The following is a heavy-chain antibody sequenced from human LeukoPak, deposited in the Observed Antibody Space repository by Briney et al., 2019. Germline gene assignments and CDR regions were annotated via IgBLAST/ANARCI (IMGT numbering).Heavy chain of an antibody. CDR1: GFTFSSYG. J-gene: IGHJ4*02. V-gene: IGHV3-30*02. CDR2: IRYDGSIK. Sequence: PGGSLRLSCAASGFTFSSYGMHWVRQAPGKGLEWVAFIRYDGSIKYYADSVKGRFTISRDNSKNTLYLQMNSLRAEDTAVYYCAKDPSFRPGYFDYWGQGTLVTVSS. CDR3: AKDPSFRPGYFDY.